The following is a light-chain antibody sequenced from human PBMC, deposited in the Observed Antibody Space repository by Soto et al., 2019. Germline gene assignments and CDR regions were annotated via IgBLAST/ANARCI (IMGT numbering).Light chain of an antibody. Sequence: EIVLTQSPGALSLSPGESATLSCRASQSVSDTHVAWYQQRPGQAPRLLIYDASRRDIGVPDRFIGSGSGTDFILTISRLEPEDFALYYCGQFVSSPPRTFGQGTKVDIK. J-gene: IGKJ1*01. CDR1: QSVSDTH. CDR2: DAS. V-gene: IGKV3-20*01. CDR3: GQFVSSPPRT.